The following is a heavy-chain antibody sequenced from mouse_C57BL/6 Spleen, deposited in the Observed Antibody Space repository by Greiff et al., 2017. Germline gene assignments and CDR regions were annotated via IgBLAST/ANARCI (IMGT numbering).Heavy chain of an antibody. V-gene: IGHV1-80*01. CDR2: IYPGDGDT. CDR1: GYAFSSYW. Sequence: VKLQQSGAELVKPGASVKISCKASGYAFSSYWMNWVKQRPGKGLEWIGQIYPGDGDTNYNGKFKGKATLTADKSSSTAYMQLSSLTSEDSAVYFCARRGTTVAFDYWGQGTTLTVSS. D-gene: IGHD1-1*01. CDR3: ARRGTTVAFDY. J-gene: IGHJ2*01.